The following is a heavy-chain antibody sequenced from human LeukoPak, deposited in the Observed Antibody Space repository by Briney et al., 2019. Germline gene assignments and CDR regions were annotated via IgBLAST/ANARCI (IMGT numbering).Heavy chain of an antibody. CDR1: GFTFNNAW. Sequence: GGSLRLSCAASGFTFNNAWMSWVRQAPGKGLEWVGRIKSKTDGATTDYAAPVKGRFTISRYDSKNILYLQMTSLKTEDTAVYYCSTGTDFDFWGQGTLVTISS. J-gene: IGHJ4*02. D-gene: IGHD1-14*01. V-gene: IGHV3-15*01. CDR2: IKSKTDGATT. CDR3: STGTDFDF.